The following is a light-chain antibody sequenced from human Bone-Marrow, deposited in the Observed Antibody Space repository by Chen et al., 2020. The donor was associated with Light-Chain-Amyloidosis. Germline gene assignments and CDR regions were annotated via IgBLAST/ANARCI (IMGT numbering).Light chain of an antibody. J-gene: IGLJ3*02. Sequence: SYVRTQPSSVSVAPGQTATIACGGNHIGSTSVHWYQQTPGQAPLLVVYDDSDRPSVIPERLSGSNSGTTATLTISRVEAGDAADYYCQVWDRSSDRPVFVGGTKLTVL. CDR3: QVWDRSSDRPV. CDR2: DDS. CDR1: HIGSTS. V-gene: IGLV3-21*02.